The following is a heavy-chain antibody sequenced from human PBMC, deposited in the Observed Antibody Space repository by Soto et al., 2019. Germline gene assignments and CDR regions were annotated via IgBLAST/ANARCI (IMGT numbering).Heavy chain of an antibody. Sequence: SETLSLTCAVSGYSISSGYYWGWIRQPPGKGLEWIGSIYHSGSTYYNPSLKSRVTISVDTPKNQFSLKLSSVTAADTAVYYCARARGGEMGYFDYWGQGTLVTVSS. CDR2: IYHSGST. V-gene: IGHV4-38-2*01. J-gene: IGHJ4*02. CDR3: ARARGGEMGYFDY. D-gene: IGHD2-21*01. CDR1: GYSISSGYY.